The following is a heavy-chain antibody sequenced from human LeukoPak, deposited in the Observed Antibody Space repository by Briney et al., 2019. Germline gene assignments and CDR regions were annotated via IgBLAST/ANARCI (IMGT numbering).Heavy chain of an antibody. Sequence: SETLSLTCAVSGVSFGDYYWGWIRQPPGKGLEWIGSIYHSGSTYYNPSLKSRVTISVDTSKNQFSLKLSSVTAADTAVYYCARGADYGDSPYWGQGTLVTVSS. CDR2: IYHSGST. CDR1: GVSFGDYY. J-gene: IGHJ4*02. V-gene: IGHV4-38-2*01. D-gene: IGHD4-17*01. CDR3: ARGADYGDSPY.